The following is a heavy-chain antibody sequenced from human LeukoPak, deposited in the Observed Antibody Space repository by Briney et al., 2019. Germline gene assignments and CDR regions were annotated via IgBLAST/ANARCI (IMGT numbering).Heavy chain of an antibody. CDR3: ARRAPTTILYYYYYGMDV. CDR2: MNPNSGNT. V-gene: IGHV1-8*01. Sequence: ASVKVSCKASGYTFTSYDISWVRQATGQGLEWMGWMNPNSGNTGYAQKFQGRVTMTRNTSISTAYMELSSLRSEDTAVYYCARRAPTTILYYYYYGMDVWGQGTTVTVSS. D-gene: IGHD1-26*01. J-gene: IGHJ6*02. CDR1: GYTFTSYD.